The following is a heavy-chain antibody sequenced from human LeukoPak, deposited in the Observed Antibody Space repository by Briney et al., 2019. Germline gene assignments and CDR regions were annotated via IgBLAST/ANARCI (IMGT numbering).Heavy chain of an antibody. CDR2: ISYDGSNK. J-gene: IGHJ6*01. D-gene: IGHD2-15*01. CDR3: AREGCSGGSCYEHYYYYYGMDV. CDR1: GFTFSSYA. Sequence: PGRSLRLSCAASGFTFSSYAMHWVRQAPGKGLEWVAVISYDGSNKYYADSVKGRLTISRDNSKNTLYLQMNSLRAEDTAVYYCAREGCSGGSCYEHYYYYYGMDVWGQGTTVTVSS. V-gene: IGHV3-30*04.